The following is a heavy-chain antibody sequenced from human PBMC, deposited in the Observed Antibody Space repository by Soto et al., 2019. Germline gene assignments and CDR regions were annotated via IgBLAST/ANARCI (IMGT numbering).Heavy chain of an antibody. Sequence: GESLKISCKGSGYSFTSYWIGWVRQMPGKGLEWMGIIYPGDSDTRYSPSFQGQVTISADKSISTAYLQWSSLRSEDTAVYYCASTLPRYSSGWWHFDYWGQGTLVTVSS. V-gene: IGHV5-51*01. D-gene: IGHD6-19*01. CDR3: ASTLPRYSSGWWHFDY. CDR1: GYSFTSYW. J-gene: IGHJ4*02. CDR2: IYPGDSDT.